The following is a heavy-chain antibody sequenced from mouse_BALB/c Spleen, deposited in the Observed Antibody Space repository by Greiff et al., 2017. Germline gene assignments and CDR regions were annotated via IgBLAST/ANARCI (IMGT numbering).Heavy chain of an antibody. CDR1: GFTFSDYY. CDR2: ISDGGSYT. CDR3: ARDTGLPRWFAY. D-gene: IGHD2-4*01. J-gene: IGHJ3*01. V-gene: IGHV5-4*02. Sequence: EVQGVESGGGLVKPGGSLKLSCAASGFTFSDYYMYWVRQTPEKRLEWVATISDGGSYTYYPDSVKGRFTISRDNAKNNLYLQMSSLKSEDTAMYYCARDTGLPRWFAYWGQGTLVTVSA.